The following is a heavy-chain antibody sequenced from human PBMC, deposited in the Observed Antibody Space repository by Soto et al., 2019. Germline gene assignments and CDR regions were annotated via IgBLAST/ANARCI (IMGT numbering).Heavy chain of an antibody. Sequence: SVKVSCKASGGTFSSYAISWVRQAPGQGLEWMGGIIPIFGTANYAQKFQGRVTITADKSTSTAYMELSSLRSEDTAVYYCARAENYVLRYFDWSYLFDYWGQGTLVPVSS. CDR3: ARAENYVLRYFDWSYLFDY. J-gene: IGHJ4*02. CDR2: IIPIFGTA. V-gene: IGHV1-69*06. D-gene: IGHD3-9*01. CDR1: GGTFSSYA.